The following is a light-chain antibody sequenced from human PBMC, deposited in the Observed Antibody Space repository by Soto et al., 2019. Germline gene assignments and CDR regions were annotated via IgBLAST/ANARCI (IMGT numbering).Light chain of an antibody. CDR1: QSVSSSY. CDR2: DAS. CDR3: QQRSTWPRT. V-gene: IGKV3D-20*02. J-gene: IGKJ4*01. Sequence: EIVLTQSPGTLSLSPGERATLSCRASQSVSSSYLAWYQQKPGQAPRLVIYDASNRATGIPDRFSGSGSGTEFTLTINSLEPGDSAVYYCQQRSTWPRTFGGGTKVDIK.